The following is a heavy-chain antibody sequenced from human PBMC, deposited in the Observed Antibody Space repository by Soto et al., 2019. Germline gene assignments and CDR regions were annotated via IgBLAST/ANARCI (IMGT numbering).Heavy chain of an antibody. D-gene: IGHD3-3*01. CDR3: AKDRRPSRCLEWLSFDY. J-gene: IGHJ4*02. V-gene: IGHV3-30*18. Sequence: QVQLVESGGGVVQPGRSLRLSCAASGFTFSSYGMHWVRQAPGKGLEWVAVISYDGSNKYYADSVKGRFTISRENSKNTLYLQMTRQRAEDTGVDYCAKDRRPSRCLEWLSFDYSGQGTLVSVSS. CDR2: ISYDGSNK. CDR1: GFTFSSYG.